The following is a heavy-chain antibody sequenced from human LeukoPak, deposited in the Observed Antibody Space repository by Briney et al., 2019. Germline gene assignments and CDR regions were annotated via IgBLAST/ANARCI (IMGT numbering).Heavy chain of an antibody. Sequence: GGPLNISCKGSGSPFTSYWIAWARQMPGKGLEWMGFIYPGDSDTRYSPSFQGQVTISDDKSRTTAYLQWSSLKASDTAMYYSARHLEYTTSSGAFDIWGQGTMVTVSS. CDR3: ARHLEYTTSSGAFDI. V-gene: IGHV5-51*01. D-gene: IGHD6-6*01. J-gene: IGHJ3*02. CDR1: GSPFTSYW. CDR2: IYPGDSDT.